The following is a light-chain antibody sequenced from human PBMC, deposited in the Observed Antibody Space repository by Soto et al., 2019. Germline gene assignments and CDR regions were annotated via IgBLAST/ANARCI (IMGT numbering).Light chain of an antibody. J-gene: IGKJ1*01. Sequence: EIVMTQSPAPLSVSPGEGATLSCRASQSISSNLAWYQQKPGQAPRLLMFRTSSRATGFPARFSGSGSGTEFNLTISSLQSEDFAVYYCQQYNNWPWTLGQGTKVDIK. CDR3: QQYNNWPWT. V-gene: IGKV3-15*01. CDR1: QSISSN. CDR2: RTS.